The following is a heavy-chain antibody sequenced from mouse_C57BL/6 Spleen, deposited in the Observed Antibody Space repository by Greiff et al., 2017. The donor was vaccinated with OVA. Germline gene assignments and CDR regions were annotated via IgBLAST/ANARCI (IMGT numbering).Heavy chain of an antibody. CDR2: IDPSDSYT. D-gene: IGHD1-1*01. CDR3: ARGGRSYGFAY. CDR1: GYTFTSYW. J-gene: IGHJ3*01. Sequence: VQLQQSGAELVMPGASVKLSCKASGYTFTSYWMHWVKQRPGQGLEWIGEIDPSDSYTNYNSKFKGKSTLTVDKSSSTAYMQLSSLTSEDSAVYYCARGGRSYGFAYWGQGTLVTVSA. V-gene: IGHV1-69*01.